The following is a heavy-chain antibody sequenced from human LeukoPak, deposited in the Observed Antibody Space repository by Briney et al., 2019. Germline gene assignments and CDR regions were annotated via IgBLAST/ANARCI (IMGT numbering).Heavy chain of an antibody. V-gene: IGHV3-23*01. D-gene: IGHD3-10*01. Sequence: GGSLRLSCAASGFTFSSYAMSWVRQAPGKGLEGFSAISGSGGSTYYADSVKGRFTISRDNSKNTLYLQMNSLRAEDTAVYYCAKGNYGSGSYFDYWGQGTLVTVSS. CDR1: GFTFSSYA. J-gene: IGHJ4*02. CDR2: ISGSGGST. CDR3: AKGNYGSGSYFDY.